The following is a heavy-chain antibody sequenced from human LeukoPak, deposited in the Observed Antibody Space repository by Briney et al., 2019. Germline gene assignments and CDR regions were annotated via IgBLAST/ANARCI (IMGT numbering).Heavy chain of an antibody. CDR1: GFTFDNYG. CDR3: ARHDFWSGFKGGDY. D-gene: IGHD3-3*01. CDR2: INGNGGST. Sequence: PGGSLRLSCAASGFTFDNYGMGWVRQVPGKGLEWVSSINGNGGSTAYADSVKGRFTISRDNAKNSLYLQMNSLRAEDTAFYYCARHDFWSGFKGGDYWGQGTLVTVSS. J-gene: IGHJ4*02. V-gene: IGHV3-20*04.